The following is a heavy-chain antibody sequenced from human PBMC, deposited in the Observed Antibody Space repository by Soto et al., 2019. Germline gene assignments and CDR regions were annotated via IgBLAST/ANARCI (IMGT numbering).Heavy chain of an antibody. D-gene: IGHD1-26*01. Sequence: QVQLVESGGGVVQPGRSLRLSCVASGFTFSDCSMHWVRQAPGKGLEWVAIISHDGSKDYYGDSVKGRFTISRDNSKNALYLQMNSLRADDTAVYYGANWKGHSGNFFFSGPFDYWGQGTLVTVSS. CDR2: ISHDGSKD. J-gene: IGHJ4*02. CDR3: ANWKGHSGNFFFSGPFDY. CDR1: GFTFSDCS. V-gene: IGHV3-30*18.